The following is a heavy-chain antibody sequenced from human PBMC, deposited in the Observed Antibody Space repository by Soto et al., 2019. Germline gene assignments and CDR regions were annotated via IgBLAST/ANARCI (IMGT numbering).Heavy chain of an antibody. CDR2: ISAYNGNT. V-gene: IGHV1-18*01. D-gene: IGHD3-22*01. CDR3: ARESYDSSGYYYYYYYGTDV. J-gene: IGHJ6*02. CDR1: GYTFTSYG. Sequence: ASVKVSCKASGYTFTSYGISWVRQAPGQGLEWMGWISAYNGNTNYAQKLQGRVTMTTDTSTSTAYMELRSLRSDDTAVYYCARESYDSSGYYYYYYYGTDVWGQGTTVTVSS.